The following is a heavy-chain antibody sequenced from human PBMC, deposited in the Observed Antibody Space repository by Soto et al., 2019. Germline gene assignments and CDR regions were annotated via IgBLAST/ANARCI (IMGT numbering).Heavy chain of an antibody. CDR1: GRSISSYY. D-gene: IGHD4-17*01. V-gene: IGHV4-59*01. CDR3: ERTYGDCFDY. J-gene: IGHJ4*02. Sequence: SETLSLTCTVSGRSISSYYWSWIRQPPGKGLEWIGNIYYSGSTNYNPSLKSRVTISVDTSKNQFSLKLSSVTAADTAVYYCERTYGDCFDYWGQGTLVTVSS. CDR2: IYYSGST.